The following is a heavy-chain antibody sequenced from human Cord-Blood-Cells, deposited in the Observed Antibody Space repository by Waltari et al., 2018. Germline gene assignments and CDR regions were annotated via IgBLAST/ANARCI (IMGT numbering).Heavy chain of an antibody. D-gene: IGHD4-17*01. CDR2: IIPILGIA. J-gene: IGHJ2*01. V-gene: IGHV1-69*08. Sequence: QVQLVQSGAEVKKLGSSVKVSCKASGGTFSSYTISWVRQAPGQGLEWRGRIIPILGIANYAQKFQGRVTITADKSTSTAYMELSSLRSEDTAVYYCARDNSYGDYGAWYFDLWGRGTLVTVSS. CDR3: ARDNSYGDYGAWYFDL. CDR1: GGTFSSYT.